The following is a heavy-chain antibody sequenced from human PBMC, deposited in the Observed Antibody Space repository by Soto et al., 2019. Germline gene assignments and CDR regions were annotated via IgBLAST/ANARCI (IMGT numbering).Heavy chain of an antibody. CDR2: IKQDGSEK. V-gene: IGHV3-7*03. CDR1: GFTFSSYW. CDR3: ARDALEWLVEPYYYYGMDV. Sequence: EVQLVESGGGLVQPGGSLRLSCAASGFTFSSYWMSWVRQAPGKGLEWVANIKQDGSEKYYVDSVKGRFTISRDNAKNSLYLQMNSLRAEDTAVYYCARDALEWLVEPYYYYGMDVWGQGTTVTVSS. J-gene: IGHJ6*02. D-gene: IGHD3-3*01.